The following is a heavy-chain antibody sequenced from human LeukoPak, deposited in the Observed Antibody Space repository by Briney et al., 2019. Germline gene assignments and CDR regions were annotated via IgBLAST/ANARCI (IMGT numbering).Heavy chain of an antibody. D-gene: IGHD3-16*02. V-gene: IGHV3-23*01. J-gene: IGHJ4*02. CDR2: ITNGGGGNT. Sequence: PGGSLRLSCAASGFTFSSYAMSWVRQAPGKGLEWVSAITNGGGGNTYYADSVKGRFTISRDNSKNTLYLQMNSLRAEDTAVYYCAKMRGIALHSYSFDYWGQGTLVTVSS. CDR3: AKMRGIALHSYSFDY. CDR1: GFTFSSYA.